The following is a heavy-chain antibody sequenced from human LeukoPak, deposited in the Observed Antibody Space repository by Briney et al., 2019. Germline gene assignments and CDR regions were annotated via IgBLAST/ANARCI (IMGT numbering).Heavy chain of an antibody. CDR1: GFTFSDYW. V-gene: IGHV3-7*02. CDR2: IKPDGSEI. Sequence: GGSLRLSCAASGFTFSDYWMDWVRQAPGKGLEWVANIKPDGSEIYYVDAVKGRFTISGDNAKNSLYLQMNSLRAEDTAVYYCTRSLDYWGQGTLVTVSS. CDR3: TRSLDY. D-gene: IGHD2-15*01. J-gene: IGHJ4*02.